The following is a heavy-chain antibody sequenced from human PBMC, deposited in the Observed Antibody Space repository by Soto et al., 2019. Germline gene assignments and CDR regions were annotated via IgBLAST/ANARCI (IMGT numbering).Heavy chain of an antibody. J-gene: IGHJ6*03. V-gene: IGHV1-18*01. Sequence: QVQLVQSGPEVKKPGASVHVSCIASVIGVAFSWVRQAPGQGLEWLGWINVHNGSADYAQKFQGRVTLTTDTSTNTGYMDLRGLTSDDTAVYFCGRRGPQYMDVWGRGTTVIV. CDR1: VIGVA. CDR3: GRRGPQYMDV. CDR2: INVHNGSA. D-gene: IGHD3-10*01.